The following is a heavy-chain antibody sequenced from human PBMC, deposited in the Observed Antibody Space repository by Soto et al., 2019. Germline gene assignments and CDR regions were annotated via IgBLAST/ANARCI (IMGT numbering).Heavy chain of an antibody. D-gene: IGHD2-2*01. V-gene: IGHV3-23*01. J-gene: IGHJ4*02. CDR3: AKAPQGIVVVPAATPHFDY. CDR1: GFTFSSYA. Sequence: EVQLLESGGGLVQPGGSLRLSCAASGFTFSSYAMSWVRQAPGKGLEWVSAISGSGGSTYYADSVKGRFTISRDNSKNTLYLYMNSLGAEDTAIYYCAKAPQGIVVVPAATPHFDYWGQGTLVTVSS. CDR2: ISGSGGST.